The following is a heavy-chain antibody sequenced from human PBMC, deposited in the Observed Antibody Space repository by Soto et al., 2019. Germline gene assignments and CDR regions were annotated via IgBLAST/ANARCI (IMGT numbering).Heavy chain of an antibody. CDR2: IYHSGKT. CDR1: GDSISSNTW. J-gene: IGHJ4*02. D-gene: IGHD3-3*02. CDR3: ASRPAYISGKDY. Sequence: QVQLQESGPGLVKPSETLSLTCAVSGDSISSNTWWSWVRQSPGKGLEWIGEIYHSGKTNYKASLKSRDNISIDKSKHQLTLTLPSVTAADPAVYYCASRPAYISGKDYWGQGPLVTVSS. V-gene: IGHV4-4*02.